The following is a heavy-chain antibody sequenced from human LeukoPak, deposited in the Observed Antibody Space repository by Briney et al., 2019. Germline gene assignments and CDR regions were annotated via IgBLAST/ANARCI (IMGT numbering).Heavy chain of an antibody. CDR3: ARDRAAAPWGYFDY. CDR2: IIPIFGTA. V-gene: IGHV1-69*13. J-gene: IGHJ4*02. CDR1: GGTFSSYA. Sequence: ASVKVSCKASGGTFSSYAISWVRQAPGQGLEWMGGIIPIFGTANYAQKFQGRVTITADESTSTAYMELSSLRSEDTAVYYCARDRAAAPWGYFDYWGQGTLVTVSS. D-gene: IGHD6-13*01.